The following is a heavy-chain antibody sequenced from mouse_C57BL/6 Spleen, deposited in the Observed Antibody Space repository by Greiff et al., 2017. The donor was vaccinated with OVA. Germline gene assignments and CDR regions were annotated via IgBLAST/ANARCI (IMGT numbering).Heavy chain of an antibody. CDR1: GYTFTDYN. J-gene: IGHJ2*01. CDR2: INPNNGGT. Sequence: VQLQQSGPELVKPGASVKMSCKASGYTFTDYNMHWVKQSHGKSLEWIGYINPNNGGTSYNQKFKGKATLTVNQSSSTAYMELRSLTSEDSAVYYCARPPLYYDYFDYWGQGTTRTVSS. CDR3: ARPPLYYDYFDY. D-gene: IGHD2-4*01. V-gene: IGHV1-22*01.